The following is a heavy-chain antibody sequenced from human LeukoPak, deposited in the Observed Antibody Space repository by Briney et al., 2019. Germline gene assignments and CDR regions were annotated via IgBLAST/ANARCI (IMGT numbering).Heavy chain of an antibody. CDR2: INHSGST. D-gene: IGHD7-27*01. V-gene: IGHV4-34*01. CDR3: ARDSGDRPRAVGYYFDY. CDR1: GGAFSDYY. J-gene: IGHJ4*02. Sequence: PSETLSLTCAVYGGAFSDYYWSWIRQPPGKGLEWIGEINHSGSTNYNPSLKSRVTISVDTSKNQFSLKLNSVTAADTAVYYCARDSGDRPRAVGYYFDYWGQGTLVTVSS.